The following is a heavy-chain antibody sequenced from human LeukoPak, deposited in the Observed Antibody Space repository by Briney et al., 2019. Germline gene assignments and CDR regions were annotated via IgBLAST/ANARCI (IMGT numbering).Heavy chain of an antibody. CDR1: GFTFSSYW. J-gene: IGHJ6*03. CDR3: ARGPRTETTGFFYYYMDV. D-gene: IGHD4-11*01. Sequence: PGGSLRLSCAASGFTFSSYWMSWVRQAPGKGLEWVANIKQDGSEKYYVDSLKGRFTISRDNAKNSLYLQINSLRAEDTAVYYCARGPRTETTGFFYYYMDVWGKGTTVTVSS. CDR2: IKQDGSEK. V-gene: IGHV3-7*01.